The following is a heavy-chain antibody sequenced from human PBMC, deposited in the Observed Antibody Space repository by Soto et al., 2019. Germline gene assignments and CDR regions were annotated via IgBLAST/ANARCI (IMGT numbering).Heavy chain of an antibody. J-gene: IGHJ5*02. CDR1: GYTFTSYY. V-gene: IGHV1-46*01. Sequence: ASVKVSCKASGYTFTSYYMHWVRQAPGQGLEWMGIINPSGGSTSYAQKFQGRVTMTRDTSTSTVYMELSSLRSEDTAVYYCASTRYCRSTSGSNEGGNWFDPWGQGTLVTVSS. CDR2: INPSGGST. D-gene: IGHD2-2*01. CDR3: ASTRYCRSTSGSNEGGNWFDP.